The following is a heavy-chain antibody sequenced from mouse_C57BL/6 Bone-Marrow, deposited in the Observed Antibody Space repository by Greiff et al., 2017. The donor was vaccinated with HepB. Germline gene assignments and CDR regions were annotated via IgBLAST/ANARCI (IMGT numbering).Heavy chain of an antibody. CDR3: ASLITTFDV. D-gene: IGHD1-1*01. CDR2: ISNGGGST. J-gene: IGHJ1*03. Sequence: EVKVVESGGGLVQPGGSLKLSCAASGFTFSDYYMYWVRQTPEKRLEWVAYISNGGGSTYYPDTVKGRFTISRDNAKNTLYLQMSRLKSEDTAMYYCASLITTFDVWGTGTTVTVSS. V-gene: IGHV5-12*01. CDR1: GFTFSDYY.